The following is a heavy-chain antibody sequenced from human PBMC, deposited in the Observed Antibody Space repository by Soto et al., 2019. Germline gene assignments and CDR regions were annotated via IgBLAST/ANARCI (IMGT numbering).Heavy chain of an antibody. CDR3: GRAPGNYDYNWFDP. CDR2: IYSGGST. D-gene: IGHD4-4*01. J-gene: IGHJ5*02. V-gene: IGHV3-66*01. Sequence: EVQLVESGGGLVQPGGSLRLSCAASGFTVSSNYMSWVRQAPGKGLEWVSVIYSGGSTYYADSVKGRFTISRDNSKNTLYLQMNSLRAEDTAGYYCGRAPGNYDYNWFDPWGQGTLVTVSS. CDR1: GFTVSSNY.